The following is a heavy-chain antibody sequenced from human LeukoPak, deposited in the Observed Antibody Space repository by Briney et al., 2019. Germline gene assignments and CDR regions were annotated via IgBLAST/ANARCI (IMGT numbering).Heavy chain of an antibody. CDR3: ARGAYYYED. J-gene: IGHJ4*02. D-gene: IGHD3-22*01. CDR2: ISSSSSTI. V-gene: IGHV3-48*01. CDR1: GFTFXSHS. Sequence: GGSLRLSCAASGFTFXSHSMNWVRQAPGKGLEWVSYISSSSSTIYYADSVKGRFTISRDNAKNSLYLQMNSLRAEDTAVYYCARGAYYYEDWGQGTLVTVSS.